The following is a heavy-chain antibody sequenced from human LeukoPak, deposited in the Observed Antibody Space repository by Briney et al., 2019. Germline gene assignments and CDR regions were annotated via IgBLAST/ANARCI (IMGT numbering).Heavy chain of an antibody. CDR2: ISSGSSYI. V-gene: IGHV3-21*01. D-gene: IGHD3-22*01. CDR3: ARVSGVYDSSGYYHY. CDR1: GFTFSSYA. Sequence: TGGSLRLSCAASGFTFSSYAMSWVRQAPGKGLEWVSSISSGSSYIYYADSVKGRFTISRDNAKNSLYLQMNSLRAEDTAMYYCARVSGVYDSSGYYHYWGQGTLVTVSS. J-gene: IGHJ4*02.